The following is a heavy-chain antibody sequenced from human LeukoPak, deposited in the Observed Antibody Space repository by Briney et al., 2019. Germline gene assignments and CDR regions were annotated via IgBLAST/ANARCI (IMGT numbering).Heavy chain of an antibody. Sequence: GGSLRLSCAASGFTFDDYAMHWVRQAPGKGLEWVSGISWNSGGIGYADSVKGRFTISRDNAKNSLYLQMNSLRAEDTAVYYCARVGARQILEYWGQGTLVTVSS. J-gene: IGHJ4*02. CDR1: GFTFDDYA. D-gene: IGHD4-17*01. CDR3: ARVGARQILEY. CDR2: ISWNSGGI. V-gene: IGHV3-9*01.